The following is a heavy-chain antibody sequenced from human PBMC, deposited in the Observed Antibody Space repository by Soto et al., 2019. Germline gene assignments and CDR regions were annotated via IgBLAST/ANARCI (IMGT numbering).Heavy chain of an antibody. Sequence: SVKVSCKASGGTLSSYAISWVRQAPGQGLEWMGGIIPIFGTANYAQKFQGRVTITADKSTSTAYMELSSLRSEDTAVYYCASGKQLGPFDYWGQGTLVTVSS. V-gene: IGHV1-69*06. J-gene: IGHJ4*02. D-gene: IGHD6-13*01. CDR2: IIPIFGTA. CDR1: GGTLSSYA. CDR3: ASGKQLGPFDY.